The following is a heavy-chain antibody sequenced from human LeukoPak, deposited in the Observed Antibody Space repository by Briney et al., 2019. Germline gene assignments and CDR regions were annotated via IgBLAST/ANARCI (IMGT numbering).Heavy chain of an antibody. V-gene: IGHV4-59*01. Sequence: SETLSLTCTVSSGYISSYSWSWMRQPPGKGVEWSGYIYYSGSTNYNPSLKSRVTISVDTSKNQFSLKLSSVTAADMAVYYCARVYYSSRYDYWYFDLWGRGTLVTVSS. CDR2: IYYSGST. J-gene: IGHJ2*01. CDR1: SGYISSYS. D-gene: IGHD6-25*01. CDR3: ARVYYSSRYDYWYFDL.